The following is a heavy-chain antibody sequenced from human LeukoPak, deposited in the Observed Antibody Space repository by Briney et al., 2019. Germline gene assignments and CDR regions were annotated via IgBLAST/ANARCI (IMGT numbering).Heavy chain of an antibody. Sequence: PSETLSLTCAVSGGAISGHYWNWIRQPPGKGLEWIGYISHSGYTSYKPSLKSRVTIGVDTSTNQASLDLTSVSAGDTAVYYCARRGETSGWSFWLDSWGQGALVIVSS. V-gene: IGHV4-59*11. CDR2: ISHSGYT. CDR3: ARRGETSGWSFWLDS. CDR1: GGAISGHY. D-gene: IGHD6-13*01. J-gene: IGHJ5*01.